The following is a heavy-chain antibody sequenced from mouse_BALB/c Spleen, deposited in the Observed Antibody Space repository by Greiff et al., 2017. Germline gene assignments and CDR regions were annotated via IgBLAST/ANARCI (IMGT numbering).Heavy chain of an antibody. CDR2: ISYSGST. V-gene: IGHV3-8*02. J-gene: IGHJ4*01. D-gene: IGHD2-4*01. Sequence: EVKLQESGPSLVKPSQTLSLTCSVTGDSITSGYWNWIRKFPGNKLEYMGYISYSGSTYYNPSLKSRISITRDPSKNQDYLQLNSVTTEDSATYYCARRASTMITTGAYYAMDYWGQGTSVTVSS. CDR1: GDSITSGY. CDR3: ARRASTMITTGAYYAMDY.